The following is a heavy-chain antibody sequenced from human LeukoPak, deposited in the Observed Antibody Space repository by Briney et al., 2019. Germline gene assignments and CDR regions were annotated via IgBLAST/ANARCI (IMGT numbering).Heavy chain of an antibody. CDR3: ARGRVRSFGVVIPFLDY. V-gene: IGHV4-34*01. CDR2: INHSGST. J-gene: IGHJ4*02. D-gene: IGHD3-3*01. Sequence: SETLSLTCAVYGGSFSGYYWSWIRQPPGKGLEWIGEINHSGSTNYNPSLKSRVTISVDTSKNQFSLKLSSVTAADTAVYYCARGRVRSFGVVIPFLDYWGQGTLVTVSS. CDR1: GGSFSGYY.